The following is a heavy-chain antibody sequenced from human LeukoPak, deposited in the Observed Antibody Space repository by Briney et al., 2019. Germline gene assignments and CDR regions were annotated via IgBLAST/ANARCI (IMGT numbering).Heavy chain of an antibody. D-gene: IGHD7-27*01. CDR2: ISARSSHK. V-gene: IGHV3-21*06. CDR1: GFTFSDYS. J-gene: IGHJ3*02. CDR3: AKDRLGTLDAFDI. Sequence: PGGSLRLSCAASGFTFSDYSMNWVRQAPGKGLEWVSSISARSSHKYYADSVRGRFTISRDNAESSLYLQINNLRAEDTAVYYCAKDRLGTLDAFDIWGQGTMVTVSS.